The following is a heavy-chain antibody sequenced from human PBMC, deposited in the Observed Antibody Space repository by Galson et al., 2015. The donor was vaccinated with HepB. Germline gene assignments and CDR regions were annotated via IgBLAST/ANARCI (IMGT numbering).Heavy chain of an antibody. CDR3: ARHQGTYFYGSGARLWFDP. D-gene: IGHD3-10*01. V-gene: IGHV4-59*08. CDR1: GDSINYYY. Sequence: SETLSLTCTVSGDSINYYYRSWIRQPPGKRLEWIGYIYYSGSTNYNPSLKSRVTISVDTSKNQFSLRLNSVTAADTAVYYCARHQGTYFYGSGARLWFDPWGPGALVTVSS. CDR2: IYYSGST. J-gene: IGHJ5*02.